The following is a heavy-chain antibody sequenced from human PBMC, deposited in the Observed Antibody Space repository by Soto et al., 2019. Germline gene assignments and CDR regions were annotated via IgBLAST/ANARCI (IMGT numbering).Heavy chain of an antibody. CDR2: ISGSGGAT. J-gene: IGHJ5*02. V-gene: IGHV3-23*01. CDR1: GFTFSSYA. CDR3: AKGPTSVTTRWFDP. Sequence: GGSLRLSCAASGFTFSSYAMSSVRQAPGKGLEWVSVISGSGGATYYADSVKGRFTISRDNSKNTLYLQMNSLRAEDTAIYYCAKGPTSVTTRWFDPWGQGILVTVSS. D-gene: IGHD4-17*01.